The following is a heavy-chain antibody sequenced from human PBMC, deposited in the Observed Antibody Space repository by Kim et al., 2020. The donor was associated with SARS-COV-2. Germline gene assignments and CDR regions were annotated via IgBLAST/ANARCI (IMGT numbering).Heavy chain of an antibody. CDR1: GFTFSNSP. J-gene: IGHJ4*02. V-gene: IGHV3-23*01. Sequence: GGSLRLSCAASGFTFSNSPMSWVRQAPGKGLEWVSTIDGRGATTYYPGSVKGRFTISRDNAKNTLYLQMNNLRAEDTAVYFCAKSGQLDYWGQVTLFTVSS. CDR2: IDGRGATT. D-gene: IGHD5-12*01. CDR3: AKSGQLDY.